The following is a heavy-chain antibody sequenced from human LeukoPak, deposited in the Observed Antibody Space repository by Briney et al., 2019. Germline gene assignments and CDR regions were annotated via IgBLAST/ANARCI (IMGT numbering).Heavy chain of an antibody. Sequence: KPSETLSLTCTVSGGSISSSSYYWGWIRQPPGKGLEWIGSIYYSGSTYYNPSLKSRVTISADTSKNQFSLKLSSVTAADTAVYYCARASSDGYNSWGQGTLVTVSS. CDR3: ARASSDGYNS. J-gene: IGHJ5*02. V-gene: IGHV4-39*01. D-gene: IGHD5-24*01. CDR2: IYYSGST. CDR1: GGSISSSSYY.